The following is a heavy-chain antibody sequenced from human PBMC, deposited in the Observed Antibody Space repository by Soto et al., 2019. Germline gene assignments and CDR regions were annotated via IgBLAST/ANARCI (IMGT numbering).Heavy chain of an antibody. J-gene: IGHJ4*02. V-gene: IGHV1-18*01. CDR2: ISAYNGNT. Sequence: ASVKVSCKASGYTFTSYGISWVRQAPGQGLEWMGWISAYNGNTNYAQKLQGRVTMTRNTSISTAYMELSSLRSEDTAVYYCARGSKYQLLSSDYWGQGTLVTVS. CDR1: GYTFTSYG. CDR3: ARGSKYQLLSSDY. D-gene: IGHD2-2*01.